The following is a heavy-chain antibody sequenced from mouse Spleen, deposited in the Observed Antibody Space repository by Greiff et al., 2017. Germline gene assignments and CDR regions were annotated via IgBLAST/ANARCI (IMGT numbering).Heavy chain of an antibody. J-gene: IGHJ2*01. D-gene: IGHD1-1*01. CDR1: GYTFTSYW. CDR2: IYPGSGST. Sequence: QVQLQQPGAELVKPGASVKMSCKASGYTFTSYWITWVKQRPGQGLEWIGDIYPGSGSTKYNEKFKSKATLTVDTSSSTAYMQLSSLTSEDSAVYYCARGTTVVGGGDYWGQGTTLTVSS. V-gene: IGHV1-55*01. CDR3: ARGTTVVGGGDY.